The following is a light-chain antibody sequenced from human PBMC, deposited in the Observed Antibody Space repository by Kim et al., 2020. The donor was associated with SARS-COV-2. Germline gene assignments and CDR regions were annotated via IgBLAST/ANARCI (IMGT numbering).Light chain of an antibody. Sequence: SPGERATLSCRASQSISSNLAWYQQKPGQAPRLLIHGVSTRATGIPARFSGSGSGTDFTLTISSLQSEDFAVYYCQHYNNWPPWTFGQGTKVDIK. CDR2: GVS. CDR3: QHYNNWPPWT. J-gene: IGKJ1*01. CDR1: QSISSN. V-gene: IGKV3-15*01.